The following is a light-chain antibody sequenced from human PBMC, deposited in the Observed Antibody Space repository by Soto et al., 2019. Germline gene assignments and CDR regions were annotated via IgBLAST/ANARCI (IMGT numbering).Light chain of an antibody. Sequence: EILLTQSPGTLSLSPGERAALSCRASQSVSSNYLAWYQQKLGQAPRLLISAASSRATGIPDRFSGSGSGSDFTLTISRLEPEDFAVYYCQQYGSSPYTFGQGTRLEIK. CDR2: AAS. V-gene: IGKV3-20*01. CDR1: QSVSSNY. J-gene: IGKJ5*01. CDR3: QQYGSSPYT.